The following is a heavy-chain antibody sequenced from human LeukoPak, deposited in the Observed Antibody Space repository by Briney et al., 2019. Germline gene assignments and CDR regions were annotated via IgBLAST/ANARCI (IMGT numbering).Heavy chain of an antibody. CDR3: AKDLDKAVPAASWNY. CDR2: IYSGGST. V-gene: IGHV3-53*01. Sequence: PGGSLRLSCAASGFTVSDHYMSWVRQAPGKGLEWVSVIYSGGSTYYADSVKGRFTISRDNSKNTLYLQMNSLRAEDTAVYYCAKDLDKAVPAASWNYWGQGTLVTVSS. CDR1: GFTVSDHY. D-gene: IGHD2-2*01. J-gene: IGHJ4*02.